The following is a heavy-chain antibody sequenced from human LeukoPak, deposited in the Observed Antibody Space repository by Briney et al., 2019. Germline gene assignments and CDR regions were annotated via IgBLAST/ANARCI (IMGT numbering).Heavy chain of an antibody. Sequence: SETLSLTCAVYGASFNTYYWNWIRQSPGKGLEWIGEINHTGTTNYNPSLKSRVTISVDTSKNQFSLKLNSVTAADTAIYYCARQRTVVTPEFFDYWGQGTLVIVSS. J-gene: IGHJ4*02. CDR1: GASFNTYY. V-gene: IGHV4-34*01. D-gene: IGHD4-23*01. CDR3: ARQRTVVTPEFFDY. CDR2: INHTGTT.